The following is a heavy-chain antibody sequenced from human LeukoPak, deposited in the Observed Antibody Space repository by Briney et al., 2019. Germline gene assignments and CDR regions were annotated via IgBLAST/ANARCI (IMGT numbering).Heavy chain of an antibody. Sequence: SETLSLTCTVSGGSISSSSYYWGWIRQPPGKGLEWIGSIYYSGSTYYNPSLKSRVTISVDTSKNQFSLKLSSVTAADTAVYYCASARRLQLSDWGQGTLVTVSS. CDR2: IYYSGST. V-gene: IGHV4-39*01. J-gene: IGHJ4*02. CDR3: ASARRLQLSD. CDR1: GGSISSSSYY. D-gene: IGHD5-24*01.